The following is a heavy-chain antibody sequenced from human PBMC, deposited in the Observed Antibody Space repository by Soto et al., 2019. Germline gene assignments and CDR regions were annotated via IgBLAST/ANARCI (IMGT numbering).Heavy chain of an antibody. Sequence: PGGSLRLSCAASGFTFSSYGMHWVRQAPGKGLEWVAVISYDGSNKYYADSVKGRFTISRDNSKNTLYLQMNSLRAEDTAVYYCAKERDSSGYYYYYYGMDVWGQGTTVTVSS. V-gene: IGHV3-30*18. CDR1: GFTFSSYG. CDR3: AKERDSSGYYYYYYGMDV. J-gene: IGHJ6*02. D-gene: IGHD3-22*01. CDR2: ISYDGSNK.